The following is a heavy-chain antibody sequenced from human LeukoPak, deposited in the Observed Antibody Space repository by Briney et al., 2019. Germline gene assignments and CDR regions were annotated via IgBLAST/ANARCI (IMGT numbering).Heavy chain of an antibody. D-gene: IGHD4-17*01. CDR3: ARDGRGPYGDQLRDFDY. V-gene: IGHV1-18*01. Sequence: APVKVSCKASGYTFTSYGISWVRQAPGQGLEWMGWISAYNGNTNYAQKLQGRVTMTTDTSTSTAYMELRSLRSDDTAVYYCARDGRGPYGDQLRDFDYWGQGTLVTVSS. CDR2: ISAYNGNT. CDR1: GYTFTSYG. J-gene: IGHJ4*02.